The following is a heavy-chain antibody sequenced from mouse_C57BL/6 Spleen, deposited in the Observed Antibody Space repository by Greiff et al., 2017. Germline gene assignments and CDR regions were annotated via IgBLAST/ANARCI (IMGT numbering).Heavy chain of an antibody. Sequence: EVQLQQSGPELVKPGASVKIPCKASGYTFTDYNMDWVKQSHGKSLEWIGDINPNNGGTIYNQKFKGKATLTVDKSSSTAYMELRSLTSEDTAVYYCARLDTTVVATGFDYWGQGTTLTVSS. CDR1: GYTFTDYN. D-gene: IGHD1-1*01. CDR3: ARLDTTVVATGFDY. J-gene: IGHJ2*01. CDR2: INPNNGGT. V-gene: IGHV1-18*01.